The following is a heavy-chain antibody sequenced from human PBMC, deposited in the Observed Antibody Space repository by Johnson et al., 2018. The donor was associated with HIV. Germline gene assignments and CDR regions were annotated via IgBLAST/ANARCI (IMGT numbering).Heavy chain of an antibody. J-gene: IGHJ3*02. CDR2: IYSGGST. Sequence: VQLVESGGGVVQPGRSLRLSCAASGFTFSSNYMSWVRQAPGKGLEWVSIIYSGGSTYYADSVKGRFTISRDNSKNTLYLQMNSLRAEDTAVYYCASDGDSSGPLHDAFDIWGQGTMVTVSS. D-gene: IGHD3-22*01. V-gene: IGHV3-66*01. CDR3: ASDGDSSGPLHDAFDI. CDR1: GFTFSSNY.